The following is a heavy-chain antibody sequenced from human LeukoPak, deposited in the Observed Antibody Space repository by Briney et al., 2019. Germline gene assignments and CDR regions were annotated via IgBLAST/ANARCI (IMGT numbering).Heavy chain of an antibody. CDR1: GYTFTSYG. V-gene: IGHV1-18*01. Sequence: ASVKVSCKASGYTFTSYGISWVRQAPGQGLEWMGWISAYNGNTNYAQKLQGRVTMTTDTSTSTAYMELRSLRSDDTAVYCCARDLDYDSSGYWVDYWGQGTLVTVSS. CDR3: ARDLDYDSSGYWVDY. D-gene: IGHD3-22*01. CDR2: ISAYNGNT. J-gene: IGHJ4*02.